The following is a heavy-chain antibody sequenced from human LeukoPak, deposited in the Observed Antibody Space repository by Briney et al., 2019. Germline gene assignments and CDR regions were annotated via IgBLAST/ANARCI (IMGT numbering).Heavy chain of an antibody. J-gene: IGHJ3*02. CDR3: ARGYCSSTSCYDAFDI. CDR1: GYSFSTYW. D-gene: IGHD2-2*01. V-gene: IGHV5-51*01. Sequence: GESLKISCKGSGYSFSTYWIGWVRQMPGKGLEWMGIIYPGDSDTRYSPSFQGQVTISADKSISTAYLHCRSLKASDTAMYYCARGYCSSTSCYDAFDIWGQGTMVTVSS. CDR2: IYPGDSDT.